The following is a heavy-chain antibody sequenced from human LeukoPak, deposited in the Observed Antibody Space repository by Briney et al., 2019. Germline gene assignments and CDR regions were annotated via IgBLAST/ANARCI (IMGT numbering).Heavy chain of an antibody. CDR1: GGSISSGGYY. Sequence: SETLSLTCTVSGGSISSGGYYWSWIRQRPGKGLEWIGYIYYSGSTYYNPSLKSRVTISVDTSKNQFSLKLSSVTAADTAVYYCARTDCSSTSCYNGYWGQGTLVTVSS. J-gene: IGHJ4*02. CDR2: IYYSGST. CDR3: ARTDCSSTSCYNGY. D-gene: IGHD2-2*02. V-gene: IGHV4-31*03.